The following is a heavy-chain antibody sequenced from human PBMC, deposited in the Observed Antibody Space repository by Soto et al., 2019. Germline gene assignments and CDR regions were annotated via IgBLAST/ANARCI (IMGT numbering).Heavy chain of an antibody. CDR3: AKGYREYSSIWFDY. D-gene: IGHD6-13*01. CDR2: MSGSGGST. CDR1: GFTFSRNA. V-gene: IGHV3-23*01. J-gene: IGHJ4*02. Sequence: GGSLRLSCAASGFTFSRNAMSWVRQAPGKGLEWVSVMSGSGGSTYYADSVTGRFTISRDNSKNTLYLQMNSLRAEDTAVYYCAKGYREYSSIWFDYWGQGTLVTVYS.